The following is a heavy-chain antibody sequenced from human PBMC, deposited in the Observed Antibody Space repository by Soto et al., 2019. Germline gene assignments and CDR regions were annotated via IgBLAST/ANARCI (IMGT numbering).Heavy chain of an antibody. Sequence: QVQLVQSGAEVKKPGSSVKVSCKASGGTFSSYAISWVRQAPGQGLEWMGGIITIFGTANYAQKFQGRVTITAEESTSTTYMELSSMRSEDTAVYYCARDGGVGSGGSGHHYYYGMDVWGQGTTVTVSS. CDR3: ARDGGVGSGGSGHHYYYGMDV. V-gene: IGHV1-69*01. CDR2: IITIFGTA. CDR1: GGTFSSYA. J-gene: IGHJ6*02. D-gene: IGHD2-15*01.